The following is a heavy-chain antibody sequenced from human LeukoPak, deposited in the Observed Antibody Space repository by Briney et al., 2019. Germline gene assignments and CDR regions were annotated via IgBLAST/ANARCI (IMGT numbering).Heavy chain of an antibody. Sequence: GGSLRLSCAASEFTVSVNYMSWVRQAPGKGLEWVSFIYSGGSTYYADSVKGRFTISRDNSKNTLYLQMNSLRTEDTAVYYCTRDSARRDGYNFDYWGQGTLVTVSS. CDR3: TRDSARRDGYNFDY. CDR2: IYSGGST. CDR1: EFTVSVNY. J-gene: IGHJ4*02. D-gene: IGHD5-24*01. V-gene: IGHV3-53*05.